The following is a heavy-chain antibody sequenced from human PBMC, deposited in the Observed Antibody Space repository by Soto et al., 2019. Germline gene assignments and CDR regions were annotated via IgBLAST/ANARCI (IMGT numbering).Heavy chain of an antibody. V-gene: IGHV4-31*03. Sequence: QVPLQESGPGLVKPSQTLSLTCTVSGGSISSGGYYWSWIRQHPEKGLEWIGYIYYSGSTYYNPSLRSRFTISVDTSKNQFSPTLSSVTDADTAVYYCARGVIHWGQGTLVTVSS. D-gene: IGHD2-21*01. CDR3: ARGVIH. CDR2: IYYSGST. CDR1: GGSISSGGYY. J-gene: IGHJ4*02.